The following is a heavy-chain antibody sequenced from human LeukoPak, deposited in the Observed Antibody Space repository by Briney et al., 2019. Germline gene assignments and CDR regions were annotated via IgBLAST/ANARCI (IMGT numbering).Heavy chain of an antibody. V-gene: IGHV3-23*01. D-gene: IGHD5-12*01. CDR3: AKNWGATIYYAFDI. CDR2: ISGSGGCT. J-gene: IGHJ3*02. CDR1: GFTFSSYA. Sequence: PGGSLRLSCAASGFTFSSYAISWVRQAPGKGLEWVSAISGSGGCTYYADSVKGRFTISRDNSKNTLYLQMNSLRAEDTAVYYCAKNWGATIYYAFDIWGQGTMVTVSS.